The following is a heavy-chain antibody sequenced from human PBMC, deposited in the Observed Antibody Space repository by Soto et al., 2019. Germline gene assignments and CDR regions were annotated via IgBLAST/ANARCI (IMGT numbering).Heavy chain of an antibody. CDR3: ARLLTEVATFREDAFDL. CDR1: RYTFTSHG. Sequence: QVQLVQSGGDVKTPGASVKVSCTTFRYTFTSHGIAWVRQAPGQGLEWMSGISTFNVKTDYAQKFQGRVTMTADTLTSTVHTELRSLRSDDTAVYYCARLLTEVATFREDAFDLWGQGTKVTVSS. V-gene: IGHV1-18*01. J-gene: IGHJ3*01. D-gene: IGHD3-9*01. CDR2: ISTFNVKT.